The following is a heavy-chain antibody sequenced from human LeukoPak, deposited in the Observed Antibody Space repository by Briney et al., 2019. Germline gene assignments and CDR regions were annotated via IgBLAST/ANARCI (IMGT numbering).Heavy chain of an antibody. CDR1: GCPISTYH. J-gene: IGHJ4*02. D-gene: IGHD5-18*01. V-gene: IGHV4-59*12. Sequence: SETLTLTCRASGCPISTYHWNWIRQSPGKGLEWIAYMHSTGNSKYNPSLKSRVTISVATSKNQVDLYLNSVTAADTDVYYCARDKQHSYGRYFDHGGQGMLVTVSS. CDR3: ARDKQHSYGRYFDH. CDR2: MHSTGNS.